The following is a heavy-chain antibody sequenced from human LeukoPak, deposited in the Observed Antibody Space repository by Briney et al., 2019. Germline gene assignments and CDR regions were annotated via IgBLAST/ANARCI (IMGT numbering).Heavy chain of an antibody. D-gene: IGHD2-2*01. Sequence: PGGSLRLSCAASGFTFSNYGMHWVRQAPGKGLEWVAFIRYDGSNKYYADSVKGRFTISRDNSKNTLYLQMNSLRAEDTAVYYCAKDATTTVVVPAAPLDYWGQGTLVTVSS. CDR3: AKDATTTVVVPAAPLDY. CDR2: IRYDGSNK. CDR1: GFTFSNYG. J-gene: IGHJ4*02. V-gene: IGHV3-30*02.